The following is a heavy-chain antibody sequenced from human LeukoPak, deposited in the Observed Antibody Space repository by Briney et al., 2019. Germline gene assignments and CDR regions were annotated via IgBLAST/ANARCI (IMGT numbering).Heavy chain of an antibody. CDR2: IYYSGST. CDR1: GYSISSGYY. J-gene: IGHJ4*02. CDR3: ARERWLQLTFDY. D-gene: IGHD5-24*01. V-gene: IGHV4-38-2*02. Sequence: SETLSLTCTVSGYSISSGYYWGWIRQPPGKGLEWIGSIYYSGSTYYNPSLKSRVTISVDTSKNQFSLKLSSVTAADTAVYYCARERWLQLTFDYWGQGTLVTVSS.